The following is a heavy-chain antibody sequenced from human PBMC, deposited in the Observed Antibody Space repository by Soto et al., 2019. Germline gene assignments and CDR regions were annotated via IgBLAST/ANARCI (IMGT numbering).Heavy chain of an antibody. CDR1: VYNFATYW. Sequence: GESLKISCKASVYNFATYWIAWVRQIRVKGLEYMGLIYPGHSDARYSPSFQGQVTFSADKSISTAYLQWSSLTASDTAIYYCARHGLYGDYASNYFDPWGQGTLVTVS. CDR3: ARHGLYGDYASNYFDP. D-gene: IGHD4-17*01. J-gene: IGHJ5*02. CDR2: IYPGHSDA. V-gene: IGHV5-51*01.